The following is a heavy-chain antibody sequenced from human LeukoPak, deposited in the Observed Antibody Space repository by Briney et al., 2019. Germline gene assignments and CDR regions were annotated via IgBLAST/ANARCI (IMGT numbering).Heavy chain of an antibody. J-gene: IGHJ4*02. CDR1: GGSISSYY. CDR2: IFYSGST. D-gene: IGHD5-18*01. Sequence: SETLSLTCTVSGGSISSYYWSWIRQPSGKGLEWIGYIFYSGSTSYNPSLKSRVTISVDTAKNHFSLKLSSVTAADTALYYCARAGYNYGFFNLDYWGQGTLVTVSS. CDR3: ARAGYNYGFFNLDY. V-gene: IGHV4-59*08.